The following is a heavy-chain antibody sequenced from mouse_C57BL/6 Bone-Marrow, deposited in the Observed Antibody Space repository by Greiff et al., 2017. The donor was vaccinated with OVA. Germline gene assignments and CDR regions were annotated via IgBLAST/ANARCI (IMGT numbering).Heavy chain of an antibody. Sequence: QVQLQQSGPELVKPGASVKISCKASGYAFSSSWMNWVKQRPGKGLEWIGRIYPGDGDTNYNGKFKGKATLTADKSSSTAYMQLSSLTSEDSAVYFCADGYYVDYWGQGTLVTVSA. CDR2: IYPGDGDT. J-gene: IGHJ3*01. CDR1: GYAFSSSW. CDR3: ADGYYVDY. V-gene: IGHV1-82*01. D-gene: IGHD2-3*01.